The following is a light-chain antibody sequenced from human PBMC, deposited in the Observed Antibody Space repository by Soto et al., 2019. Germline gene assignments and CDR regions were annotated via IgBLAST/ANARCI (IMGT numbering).Light chain of an antibody. CDR2: DAY. Sequence: EVELTQSPVTLTLSPGERATLSCRASQSFRGLLAWYQQKPGQAPRLLIYDAYNRATGIPPRFSGSGSGTDFTLTISSLEPEDSAVYYCQQRHMWPITFGQGTLLEIK. V-gene: IGKV3-11*01. CDR3: QQRHMWPIT. CDR1: QSFRGL. J-gene: IGKJ5*01.